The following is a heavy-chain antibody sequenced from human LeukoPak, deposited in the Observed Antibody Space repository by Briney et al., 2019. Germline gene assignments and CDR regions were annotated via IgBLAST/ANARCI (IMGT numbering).Heavy chain of an antibody. CDR2: ISYDGSNK. D-gene: IGHD5-18*01. CDR3: ARDPRGIQRWHFDY. J-gene: IGHJ4*02. V-gene: IGHV3-30*01. Sequence: PGGSLRLSCAASGFTFGSYAMHWVRQAPGKGLEWVAVISYDGSNKYYADSVKGRFTISRDNSKNTLYLQMNSLRAEDTAVYYCARDPRGIQRWHFDYWGQGTLVTVSS. CDR1: GFTFGSYA.